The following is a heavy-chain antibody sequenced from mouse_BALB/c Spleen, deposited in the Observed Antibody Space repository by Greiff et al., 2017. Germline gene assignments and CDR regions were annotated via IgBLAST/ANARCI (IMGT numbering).Heavy chain of an antibody. V-gene: IGHV14-4*02. Sequence: VQLQQSGAELVRSGASVKLSCTASGFNIKDYYMHWVKQRPEQGLEWIGWIDPENGDTEYAPKFQGKATMTAGTSSNTAYLQLSSLTSEDTAVYYCNAPYYGSSWFAYWGQGTLVTVSA. CDR3: NAPYYGSSWFAY. D-gene: IGHD1-1*01. J-gene: IGHJ3*01. CDR2: IDPENGDT. CDR1: GFNIKDYY.